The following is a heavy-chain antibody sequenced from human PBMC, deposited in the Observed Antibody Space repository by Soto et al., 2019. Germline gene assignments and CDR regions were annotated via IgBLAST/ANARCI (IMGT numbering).Heavy chain of an antibody. V-gene: IGHV4-34*01. CDR3: ARTPLWFGELSRYYFDY. CDR2: INHSGST. CDR1: GGCVYSYE. D-gene: IGHD3-10*01. Sequence: PETLSLTCAVYGGCVYSYEWTLTRQPPGKGQERIGEINHSGSTNYNPSLKSRVTIPVDTSKNQFSLKLSSVTAADTAVYYCARTPLWFGELSRYYFDYWGQGTLVTVSS. J-gene: IGHJ4*02.